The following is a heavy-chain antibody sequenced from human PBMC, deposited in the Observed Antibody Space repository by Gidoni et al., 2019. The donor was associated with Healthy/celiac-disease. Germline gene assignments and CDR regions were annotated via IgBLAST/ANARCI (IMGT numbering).Heavy chain of an antibody. Sequence: QVQPQQRGAGLLTPSEPLSLTCAVYGVSFSGYYWSWICQPPGKGLEWIGEINHSGSTNYNPSLKSRVTISVDTSKNQFSLKLSSVTAADTAVYYCARRRVPAARGGFFDYWGQGTLVNVSS. CDR3: ARRRVPAARGGFFDY. CDR1: GVSFSGYY. D-gene: IGHD2-2*01. V-gene: IGHV4-34*01. J-gene: IGHJ4*02. CDR2: INHSGST.